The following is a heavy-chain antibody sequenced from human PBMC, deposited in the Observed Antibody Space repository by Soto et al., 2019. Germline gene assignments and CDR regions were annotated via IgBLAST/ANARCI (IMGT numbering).Heavy chain of an antibody. CDR2: TYYRSKWYH. D-gene: IGHD2-8*01. V-gene: IGHV6-1*01. CDR3: ARLIGDSWLDS. J-gene: IGHJ5*01. Sequence: QVQLQQSGPGLVKPSQTLSLTCAISGESVSTNSATWDWIRQSPSRGLEWLGRTYYRSKWYHDYAVPLKGRITINADTSNNPLSLQLNSVTPDDTAVYYCARLIGDSWLDSWGQGTLVTVSS. CDR1: GESVSTNSAT.